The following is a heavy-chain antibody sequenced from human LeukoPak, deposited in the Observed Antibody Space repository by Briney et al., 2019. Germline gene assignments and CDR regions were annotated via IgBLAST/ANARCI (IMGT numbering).Heavy chain of an antibody. CDR3: AKDARRTDGWYYFDY. V-gene: IGHV3-23*01. CDR2: ISDSGSLT. Sequence: SGGSLRLSCAASGFAFSSQAMGWVRQAPGKGLEWVSVISDSGSLTYYADSVKGRFTISRDNSKKTLFLQLNSLRAEDTAIYYCAKDARRTDGWYYFDYWGQGALVTVS. D-gene: IGHD6-19*01. J-gene: IGHJ4*02. CDR1: GFAFSSQA.